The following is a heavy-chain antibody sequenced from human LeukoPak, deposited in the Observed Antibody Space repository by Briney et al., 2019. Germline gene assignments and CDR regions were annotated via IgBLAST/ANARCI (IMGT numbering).Heavy chain of an antibody. CDR2: IYYSGST. CDR3: AREGVEMATIRAFDI. D-gene: IGHD5-24*01. Sequence: SETLSLTCTVSGGSISSSSYYWGWIRQPPGKGLEWIGSIYYSGSTYYNPSLKSRVTISVDTSKNQFSLKLSSVTAADTAVYYCAREGVEMATIRAFDIWGQGTMVTVSS. V-gene: IGHV4-39*07. CDR1: GGSISSSSYY. J-gene: IGHJ3*02.